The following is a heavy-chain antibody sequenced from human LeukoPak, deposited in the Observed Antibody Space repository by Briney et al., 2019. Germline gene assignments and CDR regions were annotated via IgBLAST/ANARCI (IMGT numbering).Heavy chain of an antibody. D-gene: IGHD1/OR15-1a*01. CDR3: AKDWFATTDY. J-gene: IGHJ4*02. V-gene: IGHV3-74*01. CDR2: IESDERTT. CDR1: GFSFSISW. Sequence: GGSLRLSCAASGFSFSISWMHWFRQAPGKGLMWVSRIESDERTTYADSVRGRFTISGDNAKNTVYLQMNSLRVEDTAVYYCAKDWFATTDYWGQGILVTVSS.